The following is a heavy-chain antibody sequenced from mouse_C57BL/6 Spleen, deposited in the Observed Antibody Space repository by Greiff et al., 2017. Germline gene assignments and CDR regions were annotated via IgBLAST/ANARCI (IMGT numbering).Heavy chain of an antibody. D-gene: IGHD1-1*01. V-gene: IGHV1-69*01. J-gene: IGHJ2*01. CDR2: IDPSDSYT. Sequence: QVQLQQPGAELVMPGASVKLSCKASGYTFTSYWMHWVKQRPGQGLEWIGEIDPSDSYTNYNQKFKGKSTLTVDKSSSTAYMQLSSLTSEDSAVYYCARLTTVAVDYWGQGTTLTVSS. CDR1: GYTFTSYW. CDR3: ARLTTVAVDY.